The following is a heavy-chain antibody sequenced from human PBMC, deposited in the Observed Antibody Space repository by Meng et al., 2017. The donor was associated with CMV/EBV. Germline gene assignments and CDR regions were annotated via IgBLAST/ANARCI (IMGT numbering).Heavy chain of an antibody. CDR2: INHSGST. V-gene: IGHV4-34*01. CDR3: ARARCSSTSCYLPKRFDP. J-gene: IGHJ5*02. D-gene: IGHD2-2*01. CDR1: GSFSGYY. Sequence: GSFSGYYWSWLRQPPGKGLEWIGEINHSGSTNYNPSLKSRVTISVDTSKNQFSLKLSSVTAADTAVYYCARARCSSTSCYLPKRFDPWGQGTLVTVSS.